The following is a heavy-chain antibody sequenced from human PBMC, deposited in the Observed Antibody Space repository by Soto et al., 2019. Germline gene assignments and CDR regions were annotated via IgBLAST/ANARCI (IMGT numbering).Heavy chain of an antibody. CDR2: IWYDGSNK. CDR3: VRDRIAAPRWWFDP. V-gene: IGHV3-33*01. D-gene: IGHD6-6*01. J-gene: IGHJ5*02. Sequence: QVQLVESGGGVVQPGRSLRLSCAASGFTFSSYGMHWVRQAPGKGLEWVAVIWYDGSNKYYADSVKGRFTISRDNSKNTLYLQMNSLRAEDTAVYYCVRDRIAAPRWWFDPWGQGTLVTVSS. CDR1: GFTFSSYG.